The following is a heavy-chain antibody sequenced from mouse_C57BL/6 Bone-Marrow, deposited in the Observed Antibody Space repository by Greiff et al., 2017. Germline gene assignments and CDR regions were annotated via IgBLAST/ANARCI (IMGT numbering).Heavy chain of an antibody. J-gene: IGHJ2*01. CDR3: ARWGIYYYGSSFFDY. CDR2: ILPGSGST. Sequence: QVQLQQSGAELMKPGASVKLSCKATGYTFTGYWIEWVKQRPGHGLEWIGEILPGSGSTNYNEKFKGKATFTADTSSNTAYMQLSSLTTEDSAIYYGARWGIYYYGSSFFDYWGQGTTLTVAS. CDR1: GYTFTGYW. D-gene: IGHD1-1*01. V-gene: IGHV1-9*01.